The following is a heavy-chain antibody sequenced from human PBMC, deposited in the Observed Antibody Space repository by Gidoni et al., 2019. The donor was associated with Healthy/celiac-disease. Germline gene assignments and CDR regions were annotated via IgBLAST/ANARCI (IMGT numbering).Heavy chain of an antibody. CDR2: IYYSGST. Sequence: QLQLQESGPGLVKPSETLSLTCTVSGGSISSSSYYWGWIRQPPGKGLEWIGSIYYSGSTYYNPSLKSRVTISVDTSKNQFSLKLSSVTAADTAVYYCARHYYDSSGYKYPYYYGMDVWGQGTTVTVSS. V-gene: IGHV4-39*01. J-gene: IGHJ6*02. CDR3: ARHYYDSSGYKYPYYYGMDV. D-gene: IGHD3-22*01. CDR1: GGSISSSSYY.